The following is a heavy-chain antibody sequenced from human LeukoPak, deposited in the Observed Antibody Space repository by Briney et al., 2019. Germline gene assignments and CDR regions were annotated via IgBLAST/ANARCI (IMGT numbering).Heavy chain of an antibody. D-gene: IGHD5-18*01. Sequence: ASVKVSCKASGYTFTSYDINWVRQATGQGLEWMGWMNPNSGNTGYAQKFQGRVTMTRNTSISTAYMELSSLRSDDTAVYYCARAQPQTPDAFDIWGQGTMVTVSS. J-gene: IGHJ3*02. CDR1: GYTFTSYD. CDR3: ARAQPQTPDAFDI. CDR2: MNPNSGNT. V-gene: IGHV1-8*01.